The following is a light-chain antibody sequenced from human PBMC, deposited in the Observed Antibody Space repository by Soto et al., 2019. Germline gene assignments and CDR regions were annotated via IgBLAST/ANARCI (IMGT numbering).Light chain of an antibody. J-gene: IGKJ1*01. V-gene: IGKV1-5*01. CDR2: DAS. CDR1: QSISNR. CDR3: QPSGGMWA. Sequence: DIQMTQSHSALSAYVGDRITISCRASQSISNRLACYQQKPGKAPKVLIYDASNLESGVPSRFSGSGSGTEFILSINSLQPDDFPTYYCQPSGGMWAFCQGTKVQIK.